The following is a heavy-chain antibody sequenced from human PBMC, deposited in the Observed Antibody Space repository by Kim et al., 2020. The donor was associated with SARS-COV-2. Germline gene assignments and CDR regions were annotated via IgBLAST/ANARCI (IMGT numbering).Heavy chain of an antibody. CDR2: IIPIFGTA. Sequence: SVKVSCKASGGTFSSYAISWVRQAPGQGLEWMGGIIPIFGTANYAQKFQGRVTITADESTSTAYMELSSLRSEDTAVYYCAIKDYDSSGYSDYWGQGTLVTVSS. J-gene: IGHJ4*02. D-gene: IGHD3-22*01. CDR3: AIKDYDSSGYSDY. CDR1: GGTFSSYA. V-gene: IGHV1-69*13.